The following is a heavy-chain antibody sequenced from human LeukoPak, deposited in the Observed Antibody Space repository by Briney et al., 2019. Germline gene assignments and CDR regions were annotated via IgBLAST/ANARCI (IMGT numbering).Heavy chain of an antibody. CDR2: MNPNSGNT. CDR1: GYTFTSYD. D-gene: IGHD5-18*01. Sequence: ASVKVSCKASGYTFTSYDINLVRQATGQGLEWMGWMNPNSGNTGYAQKFQGRVTMTRDTSISTAYMELSSLRSEDTAVYYCARVSHGYSYVLPFDYWGQGTLVTVSS. J-gene: IGHJ4*02. V-gene: IGHV1-8*01. CDR3: ARVSHGYSYVLPFDY.